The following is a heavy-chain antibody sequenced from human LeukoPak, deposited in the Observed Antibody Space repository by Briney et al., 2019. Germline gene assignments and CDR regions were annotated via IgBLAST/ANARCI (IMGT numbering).Heavy chain of an antibody. V-gene: IGHV1-8*02. Sequence: PRASVKVSCKASGYTFTSYGINWVRQATGQGLEWMGWMNPNSGNTGYAQKFQGRVTMTRNTSISTAYMELSSLRSEDTAVYYCARPLGYCSSTSCYEEDYWGQGTLVTVSS. CDR3: ARPLGYCSSTSCYEEDY. J-gene: IGHJ4*02. CDR1: GYTFTSYG. D-gene: IGHD2-2*01. CDR2: MNPNSGNT.